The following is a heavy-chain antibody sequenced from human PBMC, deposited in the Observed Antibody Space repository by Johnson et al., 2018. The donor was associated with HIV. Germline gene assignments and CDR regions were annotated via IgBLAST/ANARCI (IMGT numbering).Heavy chain of an antibody. CDR2: IYSGGST. Sequence: EVQVVESGGGLVQPGGSLRLSCAASGFTVSSNYMSWVRQAPGKGLEWVSVIYSGGSTYYADSVKGRFTISRDNSKNTLYLQMNSLRAEDTAVYYCAREGGYSSSWYGGYGREDAFDIWGQGTMVTVSS. D-gene: IGHD6-13*01. CDR3: AREGGYSSSWYGGYGREDAFDI. J-gene: IGHJ3*02. V-gene: IGHV3-66*01. CDR1: GFTVSSNY.